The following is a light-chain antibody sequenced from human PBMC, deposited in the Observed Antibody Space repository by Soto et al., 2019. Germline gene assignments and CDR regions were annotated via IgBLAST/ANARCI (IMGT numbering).Light chain of an antibody. Sequence: QSALTQPASVSGSPGQSITVSCTGTSSDVGGSDHVNWYQQHPGKAPKLMIFDVSNRPSGVSTRFSGSKSGNAASLTISGLQAEDEADYYCASWDDSVNGLVIGGGTKLTVL. J-gene: IGLJ3*02. V-gene: IGLV2-14*03. CDR1: SSDVGGSDH. CDR2: DVS. CDR3: ASWDDSVNGLV.